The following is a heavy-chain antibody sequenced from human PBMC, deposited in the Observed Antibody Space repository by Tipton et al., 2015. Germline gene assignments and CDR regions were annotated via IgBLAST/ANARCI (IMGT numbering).Heavy chain of an antibody. CDR2: IYYSGST. CDR1: GGSISSSNW. J-gene: IGHJ4*02. D-gene: IGHD5-18*01. Sequence: TLSLTCTVSGGSISSSNWWSWVRQPPGKGLEWIGYIYYSGSTNYNPSLKSRCTISVDTSKNQFSLNLISVTAADTAVYYCARLRGYTYGYFDYWSQGTLVTVSS. CDR3: ARLRGYTYGYFDY. V-gene: IGHV4-4*02.